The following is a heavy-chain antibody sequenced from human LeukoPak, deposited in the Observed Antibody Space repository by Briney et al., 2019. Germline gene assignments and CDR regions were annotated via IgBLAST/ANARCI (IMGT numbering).Heavy chain of an antibody. CDR1: GFTFSNYG. J-gene: IGHJ5*02. CDR2: IQFDGSNK. Sequence: GGSLRLSCAASGFTFSNYGMHWVRQAPGKGLEWVAVIQFDGSNKYYADSVKGRFTISRDNSKNTLYLQMSSLRVEDTAVYYCAKDVSSDFGGGFDPCGQGTLVTVSS. D-gene: IGHD3-10*01. CDR3: AKDVSSDFGGGFDP. V-gene: IGHV3-30*02.